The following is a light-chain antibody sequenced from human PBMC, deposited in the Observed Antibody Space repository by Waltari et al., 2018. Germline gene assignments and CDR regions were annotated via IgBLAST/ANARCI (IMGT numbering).Light chain of an antibody. V-gene: IGKV1-5*03. CDR2: KAS. CDR1: QRISNW. Sequence: CRASQRISNWLAWYHQKPGKAPKLLIYKASTLESGVPSRFSGSGSGTEFTLTISSLQPDDFATYFCQQYNSYSLLTFGGGTKVEIK. CDR3: QQYNSYSLLT. J-gene: IGKJ4*01.